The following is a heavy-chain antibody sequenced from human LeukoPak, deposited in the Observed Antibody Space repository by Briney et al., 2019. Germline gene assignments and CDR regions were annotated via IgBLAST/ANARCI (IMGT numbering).Heavy chain of an antibody. Sequence: ASVKVSCKASGGTFSSYAISWVRQAPGQGLEWMGGIIPIFGTANYAQKFQGRVTITADESTSTAYMELSSLRSEDTAVYYCATRTTRRLYYYYYMDVWGKGTTVTVSS. V-gene: IGHV1-69*13. J-gene: IGHJ6*03. CDR1: GGTFSSYA. D-gene: IGHD1-7*01. CDR3: ATRTTRRLYYYYYMDV. CDR2: IIPIFGTA.